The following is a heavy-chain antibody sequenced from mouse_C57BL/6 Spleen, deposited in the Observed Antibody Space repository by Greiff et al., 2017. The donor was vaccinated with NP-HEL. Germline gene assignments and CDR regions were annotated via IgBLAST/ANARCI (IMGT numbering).Heavy chain of an antibody. CDR3: ASGVLRSFAY. CDR2: INPGSGGT. V-gene: IGHV1-54*01. Sequence: QVQLQQSGAELVRPGTSVKVSCKASGYAFTNYLIEWVKQRPGQGLEWIGVINPGSGGTNYNEKFKGKATLTADKSSSTAYMQLSSLTSEDSAVYFCASGVLRSFAYWGQGTLVTVSA. D-gene: IGHD1-1*01. CDR1: GYAFTNYL. J-gene: IGHJ3*01.